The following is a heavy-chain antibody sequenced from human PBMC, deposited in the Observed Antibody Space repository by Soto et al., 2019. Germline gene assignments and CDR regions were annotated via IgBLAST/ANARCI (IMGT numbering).Heavy chain of an antibody. CDR1: GYTFTDYA. Sequence: HVQLVQSGAEVKKPGASVKVSCKASGYTFTDYAIQWVRQAPGQRLEWMGWINAGNGNTKYSPKFQGRVTITRDTSASTAYIELSSLRSEETAVYYFAREHDFWIGYSFDYCGQGTLVTVSS. CDR2: INAGNGNT. CDR3: AREHDFWIGYSFDY. D-gene: IGHD3-3*01. J-gene: IGHJ4*02. V-gene: IGHV1-3*01.